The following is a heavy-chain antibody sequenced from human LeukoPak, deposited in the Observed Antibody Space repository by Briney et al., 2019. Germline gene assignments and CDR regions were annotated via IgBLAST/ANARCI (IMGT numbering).Heavy chain of an antibody. Sequence: SETLSLTCAVYGGSFSGYYWSWIRQPPGKGLEWIGEINHSGSTNYNPSLKSRVTISVDTSKNQFSLKLSSVTAADTAVYYCARAYYDSSGYYHPGSYYYMDVWGKGTTVTVSS. CDR1: GGSFSGYY. D-gene: IGHD3-22*01. J-gene: IGHJ6*03. CDR2: INHSGST. V-gene: IGHV4-34*01. CDR3: ARAYYDSSGYYHPGSYYYMDV.